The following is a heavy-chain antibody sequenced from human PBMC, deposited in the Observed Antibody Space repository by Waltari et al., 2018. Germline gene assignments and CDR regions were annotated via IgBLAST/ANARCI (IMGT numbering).Heavy chain of an antibody. CDR1: GDFMSSTDW. Sequence: VQLQESGPGLVKPSGTLSLTCAVSGDFMSSTDWWSWVRQPPGKGLEWFGQIHRSGRTHYNPSLETRVSMSIDTSNNQFSLKVTSATAADTAVYYCARDRGRGLYLDSWGQGTLVTVSP. J-gene: IGHJ4*02. CDR3: ARDRGRGLYLDS. D-gene: IGHD2-15*01. V-gene: IGHV4-4*02. CDR2: IHRSGRT.